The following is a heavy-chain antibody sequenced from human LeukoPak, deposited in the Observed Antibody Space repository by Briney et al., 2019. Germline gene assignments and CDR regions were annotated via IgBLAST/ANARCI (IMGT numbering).Heavy chain of an antibody. D-gene: IGHD3-10*01. CDR2: IFHSGRT. J-gene: IGHJ4*02. Sequence: PSETLSLTCAVSGGSISNSNWWSWVRQPPGKGLEWIGEIFHSGRTDYSPSLKSRVTISVDKSKNQFSLKLSSVAAADTAVYYCASLTMVRGANFDYWGQGTLVTVSS. CDR3: ASLTMVRGANFDY. CDR1: GGSISNSNW. V-gene: IGHV4-4*02.